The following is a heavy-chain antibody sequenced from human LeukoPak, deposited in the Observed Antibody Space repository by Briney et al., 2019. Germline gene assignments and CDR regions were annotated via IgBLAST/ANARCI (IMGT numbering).Heavy chain of an antibody. CDR2: ISSSSSYI. Sequence: PGGSLRLSCAASGFTFSSYSMNWVRQAPGKGLEWVSSISSSSSYIYYADSVKGRFTISRDNAKNSLYLQMNSLRAEDTAVYYCASVNTIFGAFDIWGQGTMVTVSS. V-gene: IGHV3-21*01. CDR3: ASVNTIFGAFDI. D-gene: IGHD3-3*01. J-gene: IGHJ3*02. CDR1: GFTFSSYS.